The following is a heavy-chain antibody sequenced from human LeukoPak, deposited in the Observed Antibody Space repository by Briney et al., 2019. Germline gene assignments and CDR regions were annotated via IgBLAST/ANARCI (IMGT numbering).Heavy chain of an antibody. J-gene: IGHJ4*02. D-gene: IGHD6-13*01. CDR3: AKAREAGAAGTTRYYFDY. CDR1: GFSFSSYS. V-gene: IGHV3-23*01. CDR2: TSGSGGST. Sequence: GESLRLSCAASGFSFSSYSMSWVRQAPGKGLEWVSATSGSGGSTYYPDSVKGRFTISRDNSKNTLYLQMNSLRAEDTAVYYCAKAREAGAAGTTRYYFDYWGQGTLVTVSS.